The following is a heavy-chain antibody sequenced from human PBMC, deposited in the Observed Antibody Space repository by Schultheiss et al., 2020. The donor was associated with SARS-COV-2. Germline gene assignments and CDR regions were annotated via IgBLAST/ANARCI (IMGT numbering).Heavy chain of an antibody. CDR2: ISAYNGNT. Sequence: ASVKVSCKASGYTFTSYGISWVRQAPGQGLEWMGWISAYNGNTNYAQKLQGRVTMTTDTSTSTAYMELRSLRSEDTAVYYCARVPGVAARYGMDVWGQGTTVTVSS. CDR1: GYTFTSYG. CDR3: ARVPGVAARYGMDV. D-gene: IGHD6-6*01. V-gene: IGHV1-18*01. J-gene: IGHJ6*02.